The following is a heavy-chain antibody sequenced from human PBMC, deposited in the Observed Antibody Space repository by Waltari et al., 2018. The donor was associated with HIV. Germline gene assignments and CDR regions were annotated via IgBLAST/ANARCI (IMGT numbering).Heavy chain of an antibody. V-gene: IGHV1-69*02. Sequence: QVHLVQSGAEVKKPGSSVKVSCRASGDSLSGHTISWVRQAPGQGLEWMGRIIPILRKPTYAENVQGRVTITAETSANTIYMEVTSLRSEDTAMYDCATSLRNDYDAGNWPGYFDLWGRGTLVAVSS. D-gene: IGHD4-17*01. CDR1: GDSLSGHT. CDR3: ATSLRNDYDAGNWPGYFDL. CDR2: IIPILRKP. J-gene: IGHJ2*01.